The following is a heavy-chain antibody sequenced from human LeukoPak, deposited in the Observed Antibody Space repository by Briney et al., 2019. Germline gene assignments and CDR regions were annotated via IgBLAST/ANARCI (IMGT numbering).Heavy chain of an antibody. Sequence: SETLSLTCTVSGGSIRSANHHWGWIRQPPGKGREYIGLIYYTGNTYFNPSLRSRVTISVDTSKNQFSLKLSSVTAADTAVYYCARVLHDYGYDYWGQGTLVTVSS. CDR1: GGSIRSANHH. V-gene: IGHV4-39*07. D-gene: IGHD5-18*01. J-gene: IGHJ4*02. CDR3: ARVLHDYGYDY. CDR2: IYYTGNT.